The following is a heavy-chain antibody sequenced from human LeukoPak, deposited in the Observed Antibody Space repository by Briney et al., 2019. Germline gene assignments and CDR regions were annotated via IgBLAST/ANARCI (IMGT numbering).Heavy chain of an antibody. CDR2: IYSGGST. Sequence: GGSLRLSCAASGFTVSSSYMSWVRQAPGKGLEWVSVIYSGGSTYYADSVKGRFTISRDNSKNTLYLRMNSLRAEDTAVYYCARDTAMATTGAFDIWGQGTMVTVSS. CDR1: GFTVSSSY. D-gene: IGHD5-18*01. V-gene: IGHV3-53*01. CDR3: ARDTAMATTGAFDI. J-gene: IGHJ3*02.